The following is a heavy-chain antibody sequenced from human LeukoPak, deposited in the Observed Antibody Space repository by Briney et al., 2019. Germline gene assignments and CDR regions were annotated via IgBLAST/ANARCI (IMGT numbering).Heavy chain of an antibody. CDR3: ARDVRFLEWTTTGDFDY. J-gene: IGHJ4*02. V-gene: IGHV3-33*01. CDR1: GFTFSSYG. Sequence: GGSLRLSCAASGFTFSSYGMHWVRQAPGKGLEWVAVIWYDGSNKYYADSVKGRFTISRDNSKNTLYLQMNSLRAGDTAVYYCARDVRFLEWTTTGDFDYWGQGTLVTVSS. CDR2: IWYDGSNK. D-gene: IGHD3-3*01.